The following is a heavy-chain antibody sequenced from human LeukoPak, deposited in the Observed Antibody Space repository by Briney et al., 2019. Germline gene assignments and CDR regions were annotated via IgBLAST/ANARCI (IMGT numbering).Heavy chain of an antibody. D-gene: IGHD5-18*01. V-gene: IGHV3-11*01. J-gene: IGHJ4*02. Sequence: GALRLSCAASGFTFSDYYMSWIRQAPGKGLEWVSYISSSGSTIYYADSVKGRFTISRDNAKNSLYLQMNSLRAEDTAVYYCARDRNVDTAMVTSFDYWGQGTLVTASS. CDR2: ISSSGSTI. CDR1: GFTFSDYY. CDR3: ARDRNVDTAMVTSFDY.